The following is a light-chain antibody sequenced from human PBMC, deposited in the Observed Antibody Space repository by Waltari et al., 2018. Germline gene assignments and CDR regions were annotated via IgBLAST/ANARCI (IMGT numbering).Light chain of an antibody. Sequence: DIVMTQSPDSLAVSLVERATINCKSRQTVLSSQTFLYSSKSNNYLAWYQQKPGQPPKLLIYWASTRESGVPDRFSGSGSGTDFTLTISSLQAEDVAVYYCQQYYSSPITFGQGTRLEIK. CDR2: WAS. J-gene: IGKJ5*01. CDR3: QQYYSSPIT. V-gene: IGKV4-1*01. CDR1: QTVLSSQTFLYSSKSNNY.